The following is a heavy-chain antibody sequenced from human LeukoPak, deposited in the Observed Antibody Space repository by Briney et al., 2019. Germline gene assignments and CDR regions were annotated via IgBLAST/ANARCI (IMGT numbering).Heavy chain of an antibody. V-gene: IGHV4-59*01. CDR3: ARGWGYFDY. Sequence: SETLSLTCSVSGGSISDYYWSWIRQPPGKGLEWIGYIYYSGNTNYNPSPKSRVTISVDTCKNQFSLKLSSVTAADTAVYYCARGWGYFDYGGQGTLVTVSS. CDR1: GGSISDYY. J-gene: IGHJ4*02. D-gene: IGHD3-16*01. CDR2: IYYSGNT.